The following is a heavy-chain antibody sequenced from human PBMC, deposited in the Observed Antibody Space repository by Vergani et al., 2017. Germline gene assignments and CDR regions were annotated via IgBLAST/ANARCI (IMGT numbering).Heavy chain of an antibody. CDR1: GGSINSHNYY. CDR3: ARGSCLGGSCYKPLFDY. Sequence: QVQLQESGPGLVKPSQTLSLTCTVSGGSINSHNYYWSWIRQPAGTGLEWIGRIHTSGSTNYNPSLKSRVTMSEDTSNNQFSLNLTSVTAADTAVYFCARGSCLGGSCYKPLFDYWGQGILVTVSS. D-gene: IGHD2-15*01. V-gene: IGHV4-61*02. CDR2: IHTSGST. J-gene: IGHJ4*02.